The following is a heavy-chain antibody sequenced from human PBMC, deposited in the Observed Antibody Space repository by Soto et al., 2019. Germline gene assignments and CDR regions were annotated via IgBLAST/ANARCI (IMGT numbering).Heavy chain of an antibody. CDR2: INPNSGGT. J-gene: IGHJ6*02. CDR1: GYTFTGYY. Sequence: QVQLVQSGAEVKKPGASVKVSCKASGYTFTGYYMHWVRQAPGQGLEWMGWINPNSGGTNYAQKFQGWVTMTRDTSISTAYMELSRLRSDDTAVYYCARTGADYGDPYYYYGMDVWGQGTTVTVSS. CDR3: ARTGADYGDPYYYYGMDV. D-gene: IGHD4-17*01. V-gene: IGHV1-2*04.